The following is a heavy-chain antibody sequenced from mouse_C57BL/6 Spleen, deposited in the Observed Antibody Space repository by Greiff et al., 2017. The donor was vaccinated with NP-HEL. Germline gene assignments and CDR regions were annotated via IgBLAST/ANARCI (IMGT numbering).Heavy chain of an antibody. CDR1: GFTFTDYY. CDR2: IRNKANGYTT. D-gene: IGHD4-1*01. V-gene: IGHV7-3*01. J-gene: IGHJ2*01. CDR3: ARSGTWDFEY. Sequence: EVKLMESGGGLVQPGGSLSLSCAASGFTFTDYYMSWVRQPPGKALEWLGFIRNKANGYTTEYSASVKGRFTISRDNSQSILYLQMNALRAEDSATYVCARSGTWDFEYWGQGTTLTVSS.